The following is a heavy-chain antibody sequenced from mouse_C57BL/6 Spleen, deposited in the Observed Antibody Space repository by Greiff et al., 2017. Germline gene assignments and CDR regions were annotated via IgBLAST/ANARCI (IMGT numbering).Heavy chain of an antibody. Sequence: EVQRVESEGGLVQPGSSMKLSCTASGFTFSDYYMAWVRQVPEKGLEWVANINYDGSSTYYLDSLKSRFIISRDNAKNILYLQMSSLKSEDTATYYCARGYYGSSYYFDYWGQGTTLTVSS. CDR3: ARGYYGSSYYFDY. CDR2: INYDGSST. J-gene: IGHJ2*01. D-gene: IGHD1-1*01. V-gene: IGHV5-16*01. CDR1: GFTFSDYY.